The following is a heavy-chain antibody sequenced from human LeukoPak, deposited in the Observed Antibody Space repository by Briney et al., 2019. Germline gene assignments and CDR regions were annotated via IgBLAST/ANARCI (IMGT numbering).Heavy chain of an antibody. J-gene: IGHJ5*02. CDR3: ARDPSGSFFNWFDP. CDR2: IYYSGGT. D-gene: IGHD1-26*01. CDR1: GGSISTYY. V-gene: IGHV4-59*01. Sequence: PSETLSLTCTVSGGSISTYYWSWIRQPPGKGLEWIGYIYYSGGTNYNPSLKSRVTISVDTSKNQFSLKLRSVTAADTAVYYCARDPSGSFFNWFDPRGQGTLVTVSS.